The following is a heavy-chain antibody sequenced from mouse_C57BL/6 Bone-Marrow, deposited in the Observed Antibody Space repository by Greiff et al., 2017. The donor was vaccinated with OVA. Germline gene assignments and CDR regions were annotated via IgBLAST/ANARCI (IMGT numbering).Heavy chain of an antibody. CDR2: IDPSDSET. CDR3: ARREIYYGNSFDY. D-gene: IGHD2-1*01. Sequence: QVQLQQPGAELVRPGSSVKLSCKASGYTFTSYWMHWVKQRPIQGLEWIGNIDPSDSETHYNQKFKDKATLTVDKSSSTAYMQLSSLTSEDSAVYYCARREIYYGNSFDYWGQGTTLTVSS. CDR1: GYTFTSYW. J-gene: IGHJ2*01. V-gene: IGHV1-52*01.